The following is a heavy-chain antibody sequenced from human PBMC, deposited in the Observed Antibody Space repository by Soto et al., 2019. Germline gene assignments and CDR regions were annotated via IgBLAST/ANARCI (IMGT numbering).Heavy chain of an antibody. V-gene: IGHV3-23*01. CDR2: VGGSGDST. D-gene: IGHD2-15*01. Sequence: EVQLLDSGGGLVQPGGSLRLSCAASGFTFSNYAMSWVRQAPGKGPEWVSGVGGSGDSTYYADSVKGRFTISRDNSKDTLYLQMNSLRAEDTAVYYCAKSPLGYCSGGSCYPPHYFDYWGQGTLVTVSS. J-gene: IGHJ4*02. CDR1: GFTFSNYA. CDR3: AKSPLGYCSGGSCYPPHYFDY.